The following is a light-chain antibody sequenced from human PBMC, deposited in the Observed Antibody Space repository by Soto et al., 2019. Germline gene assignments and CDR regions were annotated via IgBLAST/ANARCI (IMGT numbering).Light chain of an antibody. CDR1: QSVSSSY. J-gene: IGKJ1*01. Sequence: EIVMTQSPATLSLSPGERATLSCRASQSVSSSYLSWYQQKPGQAPRLLIYGASIRATGIPARFSGSGSGTAFTLTTSGLQPEDFAVYYCQQDYNLPWTFGQGTKVEIK. V-gene: IGKV3D-7*01. CDR2: GAS. CDR3: QQDYNLPWT.